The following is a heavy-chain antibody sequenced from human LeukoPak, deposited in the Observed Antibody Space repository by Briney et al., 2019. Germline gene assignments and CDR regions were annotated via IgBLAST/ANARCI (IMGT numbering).Heavy chain of an antibody. CDR3: TGYSYGSVEYFQH. J-gene: IGHJ1*01. CDR1: GYTFTIYY. Sequence: ASVTVSFKASGYTFTIYYMHWVRQAPGQGREWMGIINPSGGSTSYAQKFQGRVTITADKSTSTAYMELSSLRSEDTAVYYCTGYSYGSVEYFQHWGQGTLVTVSS. CDR2: INPSGGST. V-gene: IGHV1-46*01. D-gene: IGHD5-18*01.